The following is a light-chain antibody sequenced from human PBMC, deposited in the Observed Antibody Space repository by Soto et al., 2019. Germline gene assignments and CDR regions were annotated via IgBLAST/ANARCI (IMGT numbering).Light chain of an antibody. J-gene: IGKJ1*01. CDR1: QSVSNNY. CDR2: GAS. V-gene: IGKV3-20*01. Sequence: EIGLTQSPGTLSLSPGERATLSCRASQSVSNNYLAWYQQKPGQAPRLLIYGASNRATGIPDRFSGGGSGTDFTLTISRLEPEDFEVYYCQQYGSSGTFGQGTKVEIK. CDR3: QQYGSSGT.